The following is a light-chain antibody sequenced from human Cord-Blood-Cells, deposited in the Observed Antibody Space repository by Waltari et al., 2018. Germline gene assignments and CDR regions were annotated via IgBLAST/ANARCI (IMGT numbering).Light chain of an antibody. CDR1: SSDVGLFNL. CDR2: EGS. V-gene: IGLV2-23*01. J-gene: IGLJ1*01. Sequence: QSALTQPASVSGSPGQSITISCPGTSSDVGLFNLVSWYPQHPGKAPKLMIYEGSKRPSGVSNRFSGSKSGNTASLTISGLQAEDEADYYCCSYAGSSTFVFGTGTKVTVL. CDR3: CSYAGSSTFV.